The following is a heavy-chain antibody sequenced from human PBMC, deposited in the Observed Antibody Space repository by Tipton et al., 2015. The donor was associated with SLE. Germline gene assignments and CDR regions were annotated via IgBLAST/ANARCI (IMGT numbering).Heavy chain of an antibody. CDR3: ARHRVSGCSFDY. J-gene: IGHJ4*02. V-gene: IGHV4-39*07. D-gene: IGHD6-19*01. CDR2: IYYSGST. Sequence: TLSLTCTVSGGSISSSSYYWGWIRQPPGKGLEWIGSIYYSGSTYYNPSLKSRVTISVDTSKNQFSLKLSSVTAADTAVYYCARHRVSGCSFDYWGQGTLVTVSS. CDR1: GGSISSSSYY.